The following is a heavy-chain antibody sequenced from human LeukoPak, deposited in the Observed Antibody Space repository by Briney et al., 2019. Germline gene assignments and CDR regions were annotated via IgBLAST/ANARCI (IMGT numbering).Heavy chain of an antibody. CDR3: ARELIVGATVDY. Sequence: PSETLSLTCTVSGGSISSSSYYWGWIRQPPGKGLEWIGSIYYSGSTYYNPSLKSRFTISVDTSKNQCSLKLSSVTAADTAVYYCARELIVGATVDYWGQGTLVTVSS. J-gene: IGHJ4*02. D-gene: IGHD1-26*01. CDR1: GGSISSSSYY. V-gene: IGHV4-39*07. CDR2: IYYSGST.